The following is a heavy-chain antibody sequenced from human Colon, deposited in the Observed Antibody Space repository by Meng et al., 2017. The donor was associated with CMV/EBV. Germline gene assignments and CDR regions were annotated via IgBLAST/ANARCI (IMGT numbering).Heavy chain of an antibody. Sequence: SLKISCAASGFKFDDFAMHWVRQAPGKGLEWVSGISWNRGSIAYADSVKGRFTISRDNAKNSLYLQMNSLRDEDTAVYYCARARGTTPGMNWFDPWGQGTLVTVSS. J-gene: IGHJ5*02. CDR1: GFKFDDFA. CDR3: ARARGTTPGMNWFDP. CDR2: ISWNRGSI. D-gene: IGHD1/OR15-1a*01. V-gene: IGHV3-9*01.